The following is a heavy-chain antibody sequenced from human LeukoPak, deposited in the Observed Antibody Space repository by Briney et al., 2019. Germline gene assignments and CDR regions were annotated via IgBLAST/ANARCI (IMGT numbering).Heavy chain of an antibody. Sequence: ASVKVSCKASGGTFSSYAISWVRQAPGQGLEWMGGIIPIFGTANYAQKFQGRVTITADESTSTAYMELSSLRSEDTAVYYCARARDYYDSSGYYCLDYWAREPWSPSPQ. V-gene: IGHV1-69*13. CDR1: GGTFSSYA. CDR2: IIPIFGTA. D-gene: IGHD3-22*01. CDR3: ARARDYYDSSGYYCLDY. J-gene: IGHJ4*02.